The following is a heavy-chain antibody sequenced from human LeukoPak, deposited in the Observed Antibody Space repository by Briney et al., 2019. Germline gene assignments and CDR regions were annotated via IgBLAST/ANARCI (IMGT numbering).Heavy chain of an antibody. Sequence: GGSLRLSCAASGFTFSSYGMHWVRQAPGKGLEWVAVIWYDGSNKYYADSVKGRFTISRDNSKNTLYLQMNSLRAEDTAVYYCAKALAYYDFWSGYYEPPIFFDYWGQGTLVTVSS. D-gene: IGHD3-3*01. CDR3: AKALAYYDFWSGYYEPPIFFDY. CDR1: GFTFSSYG. V-gene: IGHV3-33*06. CDR2: IWYDGSNK. J-gene: IGHJ4*02.